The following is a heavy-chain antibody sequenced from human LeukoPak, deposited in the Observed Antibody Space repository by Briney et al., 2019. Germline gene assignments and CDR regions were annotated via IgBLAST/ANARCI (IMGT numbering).Heavy chain of an antibody. CDR2: ITPIFGTA. CDR3: ARSTNSSGYYDPLLDY. V-gene: IGHV1-69*13. D-gene: IGHD3-22*01. Sequence: SVKVSCKASGGTFSSYAISWVRQAPGQGLEWMGGITPIFGTANYAQKFQGRVTITADESTSTAYMELSSLRSEDTAVYYCARSTNSSGYYDPLLDYWGQGTLVTVSS. J-gene: IGHJ4*02. CDR1: GGTFSSYA.